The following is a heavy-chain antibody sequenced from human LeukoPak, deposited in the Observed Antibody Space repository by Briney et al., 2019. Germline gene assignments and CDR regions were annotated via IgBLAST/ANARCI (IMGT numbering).Heavy chain of an antibody. CDR3: ARAPSETYYYGSGSPYYYYYGMDV. CDR2: IYTSGGT. CDR1: GGSISSYY. V-gene: IGHV4-4*07. Sequence: SETLSLTCTVSGGSISSYYWSWIRQPAGKGLEWIGRIYTSGGTNYNPSLKSRVTMSVDTSKNQFSLKLSSVTAADTAVYYCARAPSETYYYGSGSPYYYYYGMDVWGQGTTVTVSS. D-gene: IGHD3-10*01. J-gene: IGHJ6*02.